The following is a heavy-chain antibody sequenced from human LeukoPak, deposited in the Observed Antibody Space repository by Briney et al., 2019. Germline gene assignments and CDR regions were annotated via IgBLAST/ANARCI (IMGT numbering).Heavy chain of an antibody. CDR1: GSTFATYS. CDR2: ISGYSGST. D-gene: IGHD6-19*01. V-gene: IGHV1-18*01. Sequence: ASVKVSCKTSGSTFATYSINWVRQAPGQGLEWMGWISGYSGSTNYAQKLQGRVTMTTDTSTTTAYMELRSLKSDDTAVYYCARGHSSGRDYYFDTWGQGTLVTVSS. CDR3: ARGHSSGRDYYFDT. J-gene: IGHJ4*02.